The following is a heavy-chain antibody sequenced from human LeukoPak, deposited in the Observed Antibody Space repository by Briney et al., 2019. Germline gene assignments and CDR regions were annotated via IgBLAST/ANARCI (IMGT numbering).Heavy chain of an antibody. CDR2: IDASGDST. J-gene: IGHJ4*02. V-gene: IGHV3-23*01. CDR1: GFTLRNSA. CDR3: AKDGGGDWGSFDY. D-gene: IGHD2-21*02. Sequence: GGSLRPSCAASGFTLRNSAMRWVRQAPGRGLEWVSAIDASGDSTYYADSVKGRFTLSRDNSKNTVYLQMNSLTADDTAIYYCAKDGGGDWGSFDYWGQGTLVTVSS.